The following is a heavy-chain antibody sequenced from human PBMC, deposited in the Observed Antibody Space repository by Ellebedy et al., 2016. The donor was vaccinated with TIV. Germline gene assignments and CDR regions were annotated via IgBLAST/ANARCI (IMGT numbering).Heavy chain of an antibody. V-gene: IGHV4-59*01. D-gene: IGHD5-18*01. CDR3: ASGFSYGLLDY. Sequence: SETLSLTCTVSGGSISSYYWSWIRQPPGKGLEWIGYIYYSGSTNYNPALKSRVTISVDTSKNQFSLKLSSVTAADTAVFYCASGFSYGLLDYWGQGTLVAVSS. CDR2: IYYSGST. CDR1: GGSISSYY. J-gene: IGHJ4*02.